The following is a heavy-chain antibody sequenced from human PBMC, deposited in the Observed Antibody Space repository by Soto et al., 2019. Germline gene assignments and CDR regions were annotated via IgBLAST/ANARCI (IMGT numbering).Heavy chain of an antibody. CDR1: GFTVSTNY. Sequence: EVQLVESGGGLIQPGGSLRLSCAASGFTVSTNYMTWVRQAPGKGLEWVSVIYSGGSTYYADSVEGRFTISRDNSKNTVYLQMSSLRAEDTAVYYCARFMTTVTTIYYYYGMDVWGQGTTVTVSS. D-gene: IGHD4-4*01. J-gene: IGHJ6*02. CDR2: IYSGGST. V-gene: IGHV3-53*01. CDR3: ARFMTTVTTIYYYYGMDV.